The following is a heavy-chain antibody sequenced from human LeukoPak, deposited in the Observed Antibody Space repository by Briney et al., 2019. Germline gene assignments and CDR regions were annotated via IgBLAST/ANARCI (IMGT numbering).Heavy chain of an antibody. J-gene: IGHJ3*02. D-gene: IGHD2-2*01. Sequence: PSETLSLTCTVSGGSVSSGTYYWSWIRRPPGRGLEWIAYLSHSGSSDSNPSLTSRVTTLVDTSKNQFSLKLTSVTAADTAVYYCARARYANAWYAFDIWGRGTMVTVSS. V-gene: IGHV4-61*01. CDR3: ARARYANAWYAFDI. CDR2: LSHSGSS. CDR1: GGSVSSGTYY.